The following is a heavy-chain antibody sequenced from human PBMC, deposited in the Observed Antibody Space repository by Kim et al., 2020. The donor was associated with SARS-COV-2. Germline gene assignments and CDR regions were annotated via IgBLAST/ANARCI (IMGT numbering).Heavy chain of an antibody. D-gene: IGHD6-13*01. CDR3: ARDRSGRIAAAGKLDY. V-gene: IGHV3-30*07. Sequence: DSAKGRFTTSRDNSKNTLYLQMNSLRAEDTAVYYCARDRSGRIAAAGKLDYWRQGTLVTVSS. J-gene: IGHJ4*02.